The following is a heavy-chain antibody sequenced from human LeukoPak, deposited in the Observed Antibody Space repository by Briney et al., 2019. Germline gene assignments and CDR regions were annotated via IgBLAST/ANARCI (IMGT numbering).Heavy chain of an antibody. CDR3: AKEVRGGDFDN. CDR2: IDSRGGTI. J-gene: IGHJ4*02. V-gene: IGHV3-48*01. D-gene: IGHD3-10*01. Sequence: GGSLRLSCAASGFSFSIYSMNWVRQAPGKGPEWVSYIDSRGGTIYYADSVKGRFTISRDNAKHSLYLQMNSLRAEDTAVYYCAKEVRGGDFDNWGLGTLVTVSS. CDR1: GFSFSIYS.